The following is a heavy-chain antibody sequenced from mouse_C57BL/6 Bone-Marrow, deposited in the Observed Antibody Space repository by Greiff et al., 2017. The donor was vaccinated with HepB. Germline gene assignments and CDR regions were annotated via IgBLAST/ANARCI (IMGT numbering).Heavy chain of an antibody. CDR1: GYTFTSYG. Sequence: QVQLQQSGAELARPGASVKLSCKASGYTFTSYGISWVKQRTGQGLEWIGEIYPRSGNTYYNEKFKGKATLTADKSSSTAYMELRSLTSEDSAVYFCARSGIYDGREVWAMDYWGQGTSVTVSS. D-gene: IGHD1-1*01. J-gene: IGHJ4*01. CDR2: IYPRSGNT. CDR3: ARSGIYDGREVWAMDY. V-gene: IGHV1-81*01.